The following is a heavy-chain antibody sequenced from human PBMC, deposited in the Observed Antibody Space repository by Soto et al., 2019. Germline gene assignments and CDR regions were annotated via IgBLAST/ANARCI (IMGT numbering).Heavy chain of an antibody. J-gene: IGHJ3*02. CDR3: ARLNAFDI. CDR1: GFTFSNYD. V-gene: IGHV3-11*01. Sequence: QVQLVESGEALIKPGGSLRLSCAASGFTFSNYDMSWIRQAPGKGLEWVSYISSRSSTIYYADSVKGRNTITRDNAKSSLYLQMNYLRAEDPAVDYCARLNAFDIWGQGTMVTVSS. CDR2: ISSRSSTI.